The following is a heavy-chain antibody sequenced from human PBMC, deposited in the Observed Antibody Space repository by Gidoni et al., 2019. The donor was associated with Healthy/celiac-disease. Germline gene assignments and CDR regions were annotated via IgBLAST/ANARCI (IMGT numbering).Heavy chain of an antibody. V-gene: IGHV4-59*01. J-gene: IGHJ6*03. D-gene: IGHD3-3*01. Sequence: QVQLQESGPGLVKPSETLSLTCTVSGGSISSYYWSWIRQPPGKGLEWIGYIYYSGSTNYNPSLKSRVTISVDTSKNQFSLKLSSGTAADTAVYYCARVPYYDFWSGYQNYYYYMDVWGKGTTVTVSS. CDR2: IYYSGST. CDR1: GGSISSYY. CDR3: ARVPYYDFWSGYQNYYYYMDV.